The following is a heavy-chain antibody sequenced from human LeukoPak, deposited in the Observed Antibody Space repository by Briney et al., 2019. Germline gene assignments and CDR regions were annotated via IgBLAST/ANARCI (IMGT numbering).Heavy chain of an antibody. Sequence: SETLSLTCAVYGGSISSGGYSWSWIRQPPGKGLEWIGYIYHSGSTYYNPSLKSRVTISVDTSKNQFSLKLSSVTAADTAVYYCASDSIAAAGSDWGQGTLVTVSS. CDR1: GGSISSGGYS. V-gene: IGHV4-30-2*02. J-gene: IGHJ1*01. D-gene: IGHD6-13*01. CDR2: IYHSGST. CDR3: ASDSIAAAGSD.